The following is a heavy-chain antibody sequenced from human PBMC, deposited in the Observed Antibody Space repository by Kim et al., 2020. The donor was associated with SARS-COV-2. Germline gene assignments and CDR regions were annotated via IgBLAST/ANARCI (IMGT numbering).Heavy chain of an antibody. V-gene: IGHV3-11*06. J-gene: IGHJ6*02. D-gene: IGHD2-2*01. CDR3: ARFVVVPAVRSYYYYGMDV. Sequence: KGRFTLSRDNAKNSLYLQMNRLRAEDTAVYYCARFVVVPAVRSYYYYGMDVWGQGTTVTVSS.